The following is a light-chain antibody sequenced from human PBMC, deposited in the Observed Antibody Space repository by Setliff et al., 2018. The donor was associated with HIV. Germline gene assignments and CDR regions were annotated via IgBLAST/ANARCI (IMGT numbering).Light chain of an antibody. CDR1: SSDVGGYNS. J-gene: IGLJ1*01. CDR3: CSYTSSTPLYV. V-gene: IGLV2-14*03. CDR2: DVT. Sequence: QSALTQPASVSGSPGQSITISCTGTSSDVGGYNSVSWYQQHPHKAPKLIIFDVTKRPSGVSSRFSGSKSGNTASLTISGLQAEDEADYYCCSYTSSTPLYVFGTGTKVTVL.